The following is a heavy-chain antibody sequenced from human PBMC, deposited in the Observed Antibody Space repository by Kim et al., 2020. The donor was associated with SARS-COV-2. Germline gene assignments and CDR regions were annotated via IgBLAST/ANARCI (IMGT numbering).Heavy chain of an antibody. J-gene: IGHJ5*02. CDR2: FDPEDGET. CDR3: ATSSTSENWFDP. V-gene: IGHV1-24*01. D-gene: IGHD2-2*01. CDR1: GYTLTELS. Sequence: ASVKVSCKVSGYTLTELSMHWVRQAPGKGLEWMGGFDPEDGETIYAQKFQGRVTMTEDTSTDTAYMELSSLRSEDTAMYYCATSSTSENWFDPWGQGTLVTVSS.